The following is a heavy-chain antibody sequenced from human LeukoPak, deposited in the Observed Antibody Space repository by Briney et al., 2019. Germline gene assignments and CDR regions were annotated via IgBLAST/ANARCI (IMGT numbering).Heavy chain of an antibody. D-gene: IGHD3-22*01. J-gene: IGHJ3*02. Sequence: AGGSLRLFCSASGFTFSWHAMHWVRQAPGKGLEYVSAISSNGGSTYYADSVKGRFTISRDNSKNTLYLQMSSLRAEDTAVFYCVRTSSGYSPIWGQGTMVTVSS. CDR1: GFTFSWHA. CDR3: VRTSSGYSPI. CDR2: ISSNGGST. V-gene: IGHV3-64D*06.